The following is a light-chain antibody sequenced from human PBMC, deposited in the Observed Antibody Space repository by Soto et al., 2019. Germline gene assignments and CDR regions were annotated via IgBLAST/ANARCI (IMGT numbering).Light chain of an antibody. CDR3: QEYESHLRT. Sequence: DILMTQSPSTLSASVGDRVTITCRASQSISSWLAWYQQKSGKAPHLLIYDASTLESGVPSRFSGSGSGTEFSLTISSLQPDDFATYYCQEYESHLRTFSPGTKVE. CDR1: QSISSW. J-gene: IGKJ1*01. V-gene: IGKV1-5*01. CDR2: DAS.